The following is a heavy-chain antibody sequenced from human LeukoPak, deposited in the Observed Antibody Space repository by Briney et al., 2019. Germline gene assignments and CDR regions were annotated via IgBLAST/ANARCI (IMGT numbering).Heavy chain of an antibody. J-gene: IGHJ3*02. D-gene: IGHD2-21*02. CDR2: IDPSDSYT. V-gene: IGHV5-10-1*01. Sequence: ESPKISCNGSGYSLNSYLFSWVRQTPGKGLEWMGRIDPSDSYTKYTASFQGHVTISADKSIITAYLQWSSLKAPDTAMYYCARRALPPAYCGGDCFDAFDSWGQGTMVTVSS. CDR3: ARRALPPAYCGGDCFDAFDS. CDR1: GYSLNSYL.